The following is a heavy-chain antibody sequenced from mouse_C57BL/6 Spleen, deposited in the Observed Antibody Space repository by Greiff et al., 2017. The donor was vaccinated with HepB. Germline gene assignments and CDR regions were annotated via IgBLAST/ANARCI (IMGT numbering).Heavy chain of an antibody. D-gene: IGHD1-1*01. CDR3: ARADYYGSSSPYAMDY. J-gene: IGHJ4*01. Sequence: VKLQQPGAELVKPGASVKMSCKASGYTFTSYWMTWVKQRPGQGLEWIGDIYPGSGSTNYNEKFKSKATLTVDTSSSTAYMQLSSLTSEDSAVYYCARADYYGSSSPYAMDYWGQGTSVTVSS. CDR2: IYPGSGST. V-gene: IGHV1-55*01. CDR1: GYTFTSYW.